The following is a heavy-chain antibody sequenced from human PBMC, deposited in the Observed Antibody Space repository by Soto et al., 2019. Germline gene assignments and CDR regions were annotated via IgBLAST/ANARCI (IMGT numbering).Heavy chain of an antibody. CDR2: INWNGGST. V-gene: IGHV3-20*04. Sequence: GGSLRLSCAASGFTFDDYGMSWVRQAPGKGLEWVSGINWNGGSTGYADSVKGRFTISRDNSKNTLYLQMNSLRAEDTAVYYCAKVGVLMVYAPYYYYMDVWGKGTTVTVSS. CDR3: AKVGVLMVYAPYYYYMDV. CDR1: GFTFDDYG. J-gene: IGHJ6*03. D-gene: IGHD2-8*01.